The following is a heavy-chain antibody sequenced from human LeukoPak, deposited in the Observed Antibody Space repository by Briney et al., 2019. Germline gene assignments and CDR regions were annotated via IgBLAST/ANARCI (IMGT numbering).Heavy chain of an antibody. CDR3: ARSNWRATIGY. CDR1: GGSISSYY. J-gene: IGHJ4*02. D-gene: IGHD5-12*01. Sequence: KPSETLSLTCTVSGGSISSYYWSWIRQPPGKGLEWIGYIYYSGSTNYNPSLKSRVTISVDTSKNQFSLKLSSVTAADTAVYYCARSNWRATIGYWGQGTLVTVSS. V-gene: IGHV4-59*12. CDR2: IYYSGST.